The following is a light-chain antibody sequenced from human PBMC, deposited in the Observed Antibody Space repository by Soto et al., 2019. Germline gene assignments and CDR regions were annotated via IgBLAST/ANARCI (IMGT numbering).Light chain of an antibody. CDR1: QSISSW. CDR3: QQRSNWPPGIT. Sequence: DIQMTQSPSTLSASVGDRVTITCRASQSISSWLAWYQQKPGKAPKLLIYDASSLESGVPSRFSGSGSGTEFTLTISSLEPEDFAVYYCQQRSNWPPGITFGQGTRLEIK. J-gene: IGKJ5*01. CDR2: DAS. V-gene: IGKV1-5*01.